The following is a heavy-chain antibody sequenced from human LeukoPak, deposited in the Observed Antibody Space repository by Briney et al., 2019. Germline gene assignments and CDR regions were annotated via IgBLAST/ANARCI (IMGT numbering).Heavy chain of an antibody. CDR3: VRWADADSRGYFPHYFDA. J-gene: IGHJ4*02. CDR1: WSSISRGHY. CDR2: IYHNGNI. D-gene: IGHD3-22*01. Sequence: SETLSLTCAVSWSSISRGHYWGWIRQPPGKGLEWIGSIYHNGNIYYNTALKSRVSIAVDTSKNQFFLSLRSVTAADPAVYYFVRWADADSRGYFPHYFDAWGQGTLVTVSS. V-gene: IGHV4-38-2*01.